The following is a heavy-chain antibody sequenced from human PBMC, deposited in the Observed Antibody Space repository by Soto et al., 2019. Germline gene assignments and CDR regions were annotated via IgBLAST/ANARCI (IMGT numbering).Heavy chain of an antibody. V-gene: IGHV1-69*13. CDR2: IIPIFGTA. CDR3: ARGGPYYYDSTALDY. CDR1: GVTFSSYA. J-gene: IGHJ4*02. Sequence: SVKVSCKASGVTFSSYAISWVRQAPGQGLEWMGGIIPIFGTANYAQKFQGRVTITADESTSTAYMELSSLRSEDTAVYYCARGGPYYYDSTALDYWGQGTLVTVSS. D-gene: IGHD3-22*01.